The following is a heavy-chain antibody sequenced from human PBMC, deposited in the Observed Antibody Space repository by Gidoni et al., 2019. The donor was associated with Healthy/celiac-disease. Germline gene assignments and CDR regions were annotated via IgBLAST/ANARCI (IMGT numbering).Heavy chain of an antibody. CDR2: ISSSSSYI. CDR3: ARGGAAAAYYFDY. Sequence: EVQLVESGGGLVKPGGSLRLSCAASAFTFSSYSMNWVRQAPGKGLEWGSSISSSSSYIYYADSVKGRFTISRDNAKNSLYLQMNSLRVEDTAVYYCARGGAAAAYYFDYWGQGTLVTVSS. D-gene: IGHD6-13*01. V-gene: IGHV3-21*01. CDR1: AFTFSSYS. J-gene: IGHJ4*02.